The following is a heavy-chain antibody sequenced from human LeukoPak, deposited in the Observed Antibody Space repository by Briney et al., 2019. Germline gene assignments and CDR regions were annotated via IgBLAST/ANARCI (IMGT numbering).Heavy chain of an antibody. CDR1: GFTFSSYS. V-gene: IGHV3-21*01. J-gene: IGHJ4*02. Sequence: RGSLRLSCAASGFTFSSYSMNWVRQAPGKGLEWVSSISSSSSYIYYADSVKGRFTISRDNAKNSLYLQMNSLRAEDTAVYYCARGDSSALLYYFDYWGQGTLVTVSS. CDR3: ARGDSSALLYYFDY. D-gene: IGHD3-22*01. CDR2: ISSSSSYI.